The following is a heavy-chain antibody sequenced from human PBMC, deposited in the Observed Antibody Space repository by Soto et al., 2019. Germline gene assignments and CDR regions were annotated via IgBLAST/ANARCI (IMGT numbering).Heavy chain of an antibody. CDR3: AAVIRDSSGYSTPTFDY. J-gene: IGHJ4*02. CDR1: GGSISSGDYY. CDR2: IYYSGST. V-gene: IGHV4-30-4*01. D-gene: IGHD3-22*01. Sequence: SETLSPTCTVSGGSISSGDYYCSWIRQPPGKGLEWIGYIYYSGSTYYNPSLKSRVTISVDTSKNQFSLKLSSVTAADTAVYYCAAVIRDSSGYSTPTFDYWGQGTLVTVSS.